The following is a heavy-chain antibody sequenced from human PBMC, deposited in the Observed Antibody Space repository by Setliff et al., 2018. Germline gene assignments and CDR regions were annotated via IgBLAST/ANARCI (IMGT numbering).Heavy chain of an antibody. CDR1: GGSISSGNYY. J-gene: IGHJ6*03. D-gene: IGHD3-10*01. V-gene: IGHV4-39*01. Sequence: PSETLSLTCTVSGGSISSGNYYWGLIRQPPGKGLEWVATIYYSGSTYSSPSLKSRLIISVDAPDNQFSVKLSSVTAADTAVYYCARHKSNGSGSYPSLYMDVWGKGIMVTVSS. CDR3: ARHKSNGSGSYPSLYMDV. CDR2: IYYSGST.